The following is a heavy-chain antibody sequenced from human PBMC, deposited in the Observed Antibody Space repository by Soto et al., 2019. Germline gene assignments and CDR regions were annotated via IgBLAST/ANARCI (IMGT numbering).Heavy chain of an antibody. V-gene: IGHV3-21*01. D-gene: IGHD2-15*01. J-gene: IGHJ5*02. Sequence: EVQLVESGGGLVKPGGSLRLSCAASGFSFSSYSMNWVRQAPGKGLEWVSSISSSASHINYADSVKGRFTISRDNAKKSLYLQMNSLRAEDTAVYYCARGYTGYCSGGTCYWFGPWGQGNLVTVSS. CDR1: GFSFSSYS. CDR3: ARGYTGYCSGGTCYWFGP. CDR2: ISSSASHI.